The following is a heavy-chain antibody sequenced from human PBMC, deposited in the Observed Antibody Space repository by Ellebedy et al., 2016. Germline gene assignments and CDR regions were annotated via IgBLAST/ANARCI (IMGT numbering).Heavy chain of an antibody. CDR3: ARDGRTLGVDY. D-gene: IGHD2-2*01. CDR1: GGSISSYY. J-gene: IGHJ4*02. CDR2: IYYSGST. V-gene: IGHV4-59*01. Sequence: SETLSLTXTVSGGSISSYYWSWIRQPPGKGLEWIGYIYYSGSTNYNPSLKSRVTISVDTSKNQFSLKLSSVTAADTAVYYCARDGRTLGVDYWGQGTLVTVSS.